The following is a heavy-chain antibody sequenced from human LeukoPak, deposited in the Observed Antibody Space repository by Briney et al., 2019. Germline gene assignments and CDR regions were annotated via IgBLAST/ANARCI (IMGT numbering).Heavy chain of an antibody. J-gene: IGHJ4*02. Sequence: QPGGSLRLSCAAFGFTFSSYGMHWVRQTPGKGLEWVAFIRHDGSYQQYADSVKGRFTVSRDNSKDMVYLQMNSLRTEDTAVYYCAKNRDSSDYPRDFDFWGQGTQVTVSS. D-gene: IGHD3-22*01. V-gene: IGHV3-30*02. CDR1: GFTFSSYG. CDR2: IRHDGSYQ. CDR3: AKNRDSSDYPRDFDF.